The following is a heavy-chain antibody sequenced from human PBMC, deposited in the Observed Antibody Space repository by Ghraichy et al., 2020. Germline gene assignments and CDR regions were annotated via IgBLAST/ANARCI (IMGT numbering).Heavy chain of an antibody. D-gene: IGHD5-24*01. J-gene: IGHJ4*02. CDR1: GGSISSYY. Sequence: SETLSLTCTVSGGSISSYYWSWIRQPPGKGLEWIGYIYYSGSTNYNPSLKSRVTISVDTSKNQFSLKLSSVTAADTAVYYCARADGYKHLGIDYWGQGTLVTVSS. CDR3: ARADGYKHLGIDY. CDR2: IYYSGST. V-gene: IGHV4-59*01.